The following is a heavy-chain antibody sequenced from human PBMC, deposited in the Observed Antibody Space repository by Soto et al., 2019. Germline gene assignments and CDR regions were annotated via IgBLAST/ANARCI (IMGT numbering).Heavy chain of an antibody. CDR2: IYSGGTT. D-gene: IGHD2-21*02. V-gene: IGHV3-66*01. CDR3: ARGRTGGGTDCCPSEY. Sequence: EVQLVESGGGLVQPGGSLRLSCAASGFTVSSYMSWVRQAPGKGLGSVSFIYSGGTTYYADSVKGRFTISRDSSKNTVFLQMNSLRAEDTAVYYCARGRTGGGTDCCPSEYWGEGILVIVSS. J-gene: IGHJ4*02. CDR1: GFTVSSY.